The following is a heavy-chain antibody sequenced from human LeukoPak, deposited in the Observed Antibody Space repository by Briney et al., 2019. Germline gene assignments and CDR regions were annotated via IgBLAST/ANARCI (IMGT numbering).Heavy chain of an antibody. J-gene: IGHJ4*02. CDR2: ISSSGSTI. CDR3: ARLGRTGQLWLVLDY. Sequence: PGGSLRLSCAASAFTFSSYEMNWVRQAPGKGLEWVSYISSSGSTIYYADSVKGRFTISRDNAKNSLYLQMNSLRAEDTAVYYCARLGRTGQLWLVLDYWGQGTLVTVSS. D-gene: IGHD5-18*01. V-gene: IGHV3-48*03. CDR1: AFTFSSYE.